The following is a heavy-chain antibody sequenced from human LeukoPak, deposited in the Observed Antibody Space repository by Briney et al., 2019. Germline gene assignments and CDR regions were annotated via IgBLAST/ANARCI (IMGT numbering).Heavy chain of an antibody. CDR2: IYKSGST. V-gene: IGHV4-59*08. D-gene: IGHD3-22*01. J-gene: IGHJ4*02. Sequence: SSETLSLTCTVSGGSISSYYWSWIRQPPGKGLEWIGYIYKSGSTNYSPSLKSRVTISVDTSMNQFSLKLTSVTAADTAVYYCARLSYDTSGYWPDYFDYWGQGTLVTVSS. CDR1: GGSISSYY. CDR3: ARLSYDTSGYWPDYFDY.